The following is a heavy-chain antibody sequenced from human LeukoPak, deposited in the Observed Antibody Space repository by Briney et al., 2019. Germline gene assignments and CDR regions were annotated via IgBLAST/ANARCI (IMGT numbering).Heavy chain of an antibody. J-gene: IGHJ2*01. D-gene: IGHD3-22*01. V-gene: IGHV1-46*01. CDR2: INPSGGST. CDR3: ARDAATNHYDSLRATGYFDL. CDR1: GYTFTSYY. Sequence: GASVKVSCKASGYTFTSYYMHWVRQAPGQGLEWMGIINPSGGSTSYAQKFQGRVTMTRDMSTSTVYMELSSLRSEDMAVYYCARDAATNHYDSLRATGYFDLWGRGTLVTVSS.